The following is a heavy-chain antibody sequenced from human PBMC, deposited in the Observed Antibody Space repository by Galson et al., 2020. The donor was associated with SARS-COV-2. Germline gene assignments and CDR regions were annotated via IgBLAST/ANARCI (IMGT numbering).Heavy chain of an antibody. Sequence: SETLSLTCTVSGGSISSSSYYWGWIRQPPGKGLEWIGSIYYSGSTYYNPSLKSRVTISVDTSKNQFSLKLSSVTAADTAVYYCAREAVAAAVFGRDYWGQGTLVTVSS. D-gene: IGHD6-13*01. V-gene: IGHV4-39*07. CDR3: AREAVAAAVFGRDY. CDR1: GGSISSSSYY. J-gene: IGHJ4*02. CDR2: IYYSGST.